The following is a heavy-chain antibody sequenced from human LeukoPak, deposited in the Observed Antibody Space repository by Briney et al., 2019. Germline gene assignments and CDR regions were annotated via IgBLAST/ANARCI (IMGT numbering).Heavy chain of an antibody. D-gene: IGHD3-16*01. CDR3: AKDGGAGNYYYYYYMDV. CDR1: GFTFSSYE. V-gene: IGHV3-48*03. CDR2: ISSSGSTI. Sequence: GGSLRLSCAASGFTFSSYEMNWVRQAPGKGLEWVSYISSSGSTIYYADSVKGRFTISRDNSKNTLYLQMNSLRAEDTAVYYCAKDGGAGNYYYYYYMDVWGKGTTVTISS. J-gene: IGHJ6*03.